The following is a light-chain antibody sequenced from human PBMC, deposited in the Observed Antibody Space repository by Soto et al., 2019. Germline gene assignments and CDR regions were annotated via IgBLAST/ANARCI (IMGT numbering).Light chain of an antibody. J-gene: IGKJ5*01. CDR3: QQYNNWPPIT. Sequence: ETVMTQSPATLSVSPWERATLSCRASQSVSSKLAWYQQKPGQAPRLLIYGASNRATGIPARFSGSGSGTESTLTISSLQSEDFAVYYCQQYNNWPPITFGQGTRLEIK. CDR1: QSVSSK. CDR2: GAS. V-gene: IGKV3D-15*01.